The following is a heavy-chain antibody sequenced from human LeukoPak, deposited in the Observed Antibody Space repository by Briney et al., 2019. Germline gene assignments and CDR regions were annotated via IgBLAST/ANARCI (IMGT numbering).Heavy chain of an antibody. V-gene: IGHV3-23*01. CDR2: LSGDGSGT. CDR3: AKGASGWPYYFDS. Sequence: GGSLRLSCAASGFTFSRYSISWVRQAPGEGLERVSALSGDGSGTYYADSVKGRFTTSRDNSKNTLYLQMNSLGAEDTAVYYCAKGASGWPYYFDSWGQGTLVTVSS. J-gene: IGHJ4*02. D-gene: IGHD6-19*01. CDR1: GFTFSRYS.